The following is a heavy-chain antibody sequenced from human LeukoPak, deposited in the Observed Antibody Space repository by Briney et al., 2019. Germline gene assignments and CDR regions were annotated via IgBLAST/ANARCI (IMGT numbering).Heavy chain of an antibody. J-gene: IGHJ5*02. CDR1: GFILNNYG. V-gene: IGHV3-23*01. D-gene: IGHD3-22*01. Sequence: GGSLRLSCAASGFILNNYGLIWVRQAPGKGLEWVSAISNDGGGTQYADFVEGRFTISRDNSKNTLFLQMSSLRAEDTALYYCAKGSSGYFADLWGQGTLVTVSS. CDR3: AKGSSGYFADL. CDR2: ISNDGGGT.